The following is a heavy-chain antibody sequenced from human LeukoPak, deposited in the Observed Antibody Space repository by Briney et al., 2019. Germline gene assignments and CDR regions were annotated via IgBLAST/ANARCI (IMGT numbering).Heavy chain of an antibody. CDR2: IKEDGSEK. J-gene: IGHJ4*02. CDR3: ARDSGEVSGWHSYPSD. CDR1: GFIFSNYW. V-gene: IGHV3-7*01. D-gene: IGHD6-19*01. Sequence: GGSLRLSCAASGFIFSNYWMSWVRQTPGKGLEWVANIKEDGSEKHYMDSAKGRFTISRDNAKKSLFLQMNSLGVEDTAVYYCARDSGEVSGWHSYPSDWGQGTRVTVSP.